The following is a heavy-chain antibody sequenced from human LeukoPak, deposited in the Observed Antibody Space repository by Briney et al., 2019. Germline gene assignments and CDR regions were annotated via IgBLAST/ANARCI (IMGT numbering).Heavy chain of an antibody. Sequence: SETLSLTCTVSGGSISSYYWSWIRQPPGKGLEWIGYIFYSGSTNYNPSLKSRVTMSVDTSKNQFSLTLISVTAADTAVYYCARALNPLPGTYYFDYWGQGTLVTVSS. J-gene: IGHJ4*02. D-gene: IGHD2-15*01. CDR3: ARALNPLPGTYYFDY. CDR1: GGSISSYY. CDR2: IFYSGST. V-gene: IGHV4-59*01.